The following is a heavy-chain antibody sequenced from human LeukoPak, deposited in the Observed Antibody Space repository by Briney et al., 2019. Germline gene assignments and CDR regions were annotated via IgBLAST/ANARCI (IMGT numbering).Heavy chain of an antibody. CDR2: ISGSGGST. CDR1: GFTFSSYG. V-gene: IGHV3-23*01. D-gene: IGHD2-2*01. J-gene: IGHJ4*02. CDR3: AKDKDIVVVPAAMFDY. Sequence: PGGSLRLSCAASGFTFSSYGMSWVRQAPGKGLEWVSAISGSGGSTYYADSVKGWFTISRDNSKNTLYLQMNSLRAEDTAVYYCAKDKDIVVVPAAMFDYWGQGTLVTVSS.